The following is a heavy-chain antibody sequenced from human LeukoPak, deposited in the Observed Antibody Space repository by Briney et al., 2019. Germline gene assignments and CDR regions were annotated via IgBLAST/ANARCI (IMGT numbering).Heavy chain of an antibody. Sequence: PGGSLRLSCAASGFTSSSYSMNWVRQAPGKGLEWVSSISSSSSYIYYADSVKGRFTISRDNAKNSLYLQMNSLRAEERAVYYWASYPGQRPTGYWGQGTLVTVSS. CDR3: ASYPGQRPTGY. V-gene: IGHV3-21*01. CDR2: ISSSSSYI. D-gene: IGHD3-10*01. J-gene: IGHJ4*02. CDR1: GFTSSSYS.